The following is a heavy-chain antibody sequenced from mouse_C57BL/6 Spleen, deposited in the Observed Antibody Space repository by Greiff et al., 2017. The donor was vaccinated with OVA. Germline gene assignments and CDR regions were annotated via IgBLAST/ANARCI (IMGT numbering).Heavy chain of an antibody. V-gene: IGHV1-15*01. CDR2: IDPETGGT. D-gene: IGHD1-1*01. CDR1: GYTFTDYE. CDR3: SGSRGY. J-gene: IGHJ2*01. Sequence: VKLMESGAELVRPGASVTLSCKASGYTFTDYEMHWVKQTPVHGLEWIGAIDPETGGTAYNQKFKGKAILTADKSSSTAYMELRSLTSEDSAVYYCSGSRGYWGQGTTLTVSS.